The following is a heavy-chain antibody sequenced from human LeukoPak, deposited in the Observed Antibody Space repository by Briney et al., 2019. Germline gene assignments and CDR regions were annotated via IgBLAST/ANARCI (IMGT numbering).Heavy chain of an antibody. V-gene: IGHV3-23*01. CDR2: ISGSGGST. CDR1: GFTFSSYG. CDR3: ARGSNWGVFTWFDP. J-gene: IGHJ5*02. D-gene: IGHD7-27*01. Sequence: PGGSLRLSCAASGFTFSSYGMSWVRQAPGKGLEWVSAISGSGGSTYYADSVKGRFTISRDNSKNTLYLQMNSLRAEDTAVYYCARGSNWGVFTWFDPWGQGTLVTVSS.